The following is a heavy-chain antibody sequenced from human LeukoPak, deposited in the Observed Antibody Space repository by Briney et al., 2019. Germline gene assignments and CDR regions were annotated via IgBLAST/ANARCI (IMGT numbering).Heavy chain of an antibody. Sequence: GGSLRLSCAAPGFTFSSYSMNWVRQAPGKGLEWVSSISSSSSYIYYADSVKGRFTISRDNAKNSLYLQMNSLRAEDTAVYYCARDGCSSTSCYYYYMDVWGKGTTVTVSS. J-gene: IGHJ6*03. D-gene: IGHD2-2*01. CDR3: ARDGCSSTSCYYYYMDV. V-gene: IGHV3-21*01. CDR2: ISSSSSYI. CDR1: GFTFSSYS.